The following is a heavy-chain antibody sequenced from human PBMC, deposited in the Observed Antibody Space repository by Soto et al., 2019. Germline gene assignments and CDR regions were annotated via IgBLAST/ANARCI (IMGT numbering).Heavy chain of an antibody. CDR3: ARDPIGDLEMATIDAVWYFDL. CDR1: GFTFSSYG. Sequence: GGSLRLSCAASGFTFSSYGMHWVRQAPGKGLEWVAVIWYDGSNKYYADSVKGRFTISRDNSKNTLYLQMNSLRAEDTAVYYCARDPIGDLEMATIDAVWYFDLWGRGTLVTVSS. CDR2: IWYDGSNK. V-gene: IGHV3-33*01. D-gene: IGHD5-12*01. J-gene: IGHJ2*01.